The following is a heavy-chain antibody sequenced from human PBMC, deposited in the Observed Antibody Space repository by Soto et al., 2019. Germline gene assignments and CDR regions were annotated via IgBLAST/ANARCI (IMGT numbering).Heavy chain of an antibody. Sequence: LSCVASGLNLIDYTMHWVRQVPGKGLEWVSLISWNGDSSDYADSVKSRFTISRDNTKNSLYLQMNTLRTDDTALYFCVKAGKFKAFDVWGQGTLVTVSS. D-gene: IGHD1-26*01. CDR3: VKAGKFKAFDV. CDR2: ISWNGDSS. V-gene: IGHV3-43*01. J-gene: IGHJ3*01. CDR1: GLNLIDYT.